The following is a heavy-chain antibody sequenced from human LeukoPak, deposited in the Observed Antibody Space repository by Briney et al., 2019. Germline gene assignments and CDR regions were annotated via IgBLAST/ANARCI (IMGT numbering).Heavy chain of an antibody. Sequence: GGSLRLSCAASGFTFSSYAMHWVRQAPGKGLEWVAVISYDGSNKYYADSVKGRFTISRDNSKNTLYLQMNSLRAEDTAVYYCARDRADYGNFDYWGQGTLVTVSS. D-gene: IGHD4-17*01. CDR1: GFTFSSYA. CDR3: ARDRADYGNFDY. CDR2: ISYDGSNK. J-gene: IGHJ4*02. V-gene: IGHV3-30-3*01.